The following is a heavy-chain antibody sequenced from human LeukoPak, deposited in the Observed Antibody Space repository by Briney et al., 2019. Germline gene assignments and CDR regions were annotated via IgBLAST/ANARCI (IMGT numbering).Heavy chain of an antibody. V-gene: IGHV4-38-2*01. D-gene: IGHD3-22*01. CDR3: TRGSIAYYYMDV. Sequence: PSETLSLTCSVSGYSISSGNYWGWIRLPPGKGLQWIGSIYHSGSTYYNPSLKSRVTISVDTSKNQFSLKLSSVTAADTAVYYCTRGSIAYYYMDVWGKGTTVTISS. CDR2: IYHSGST. J-gene: IGHJ6*03. CDR1: GYSISSGNY.